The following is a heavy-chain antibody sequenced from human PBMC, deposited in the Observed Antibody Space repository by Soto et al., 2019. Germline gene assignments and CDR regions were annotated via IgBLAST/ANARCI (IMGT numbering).Heavy chain of an antibody. CDR2: VNWNGGST. D-gene: IGHD1-26*01. V-gene: IGHV3-20*04. CDR3: VRGASLNFDY. J-gene: IGHJ4*02. Sequence: EVQLVESGGGVLRPGGSLRLSCAASGFTFDDYGMSWARQAPGKGLEWVSGVNWNGGSTGYADSVKGRFTISRDNAKNSLYLQMNSLRSEDTAFYYCVRGASLNFDYWGQGTLVTVSS. CDR1: GFTFDDYG.